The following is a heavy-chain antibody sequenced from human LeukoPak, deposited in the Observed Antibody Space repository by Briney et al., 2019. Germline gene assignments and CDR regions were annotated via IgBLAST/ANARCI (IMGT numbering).Heavy chain of an antibody. CDR2: INHSGST. Sequence: PSETLSLTCAVYGGSFSGYYWSWIRQPPGKGLEWIGEINHSGSTDYNPSLKSRVTMSVDTSKNQFSLKLSSVTAADTAVYYCARSQPPYSSRWYYFDYWGQGTLVTVSS. D-gene: IGHD6-13*01. CDR1: GGSFSGYY. CDR3: ARSQPPYSSRWYYFDY. J-gene: IGHJ4*02. V-gene: IGHV4-34*01.